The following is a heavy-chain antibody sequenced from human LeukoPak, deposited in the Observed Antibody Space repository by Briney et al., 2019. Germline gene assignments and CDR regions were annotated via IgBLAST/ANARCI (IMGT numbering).Heavy chain of an antibody. V-gene: IGHV4-34*01. Sequence: SETLSLTCAVYGGSFSGYYWSWIRQPPGKGLEWIGEINHSGSTNYNPSLKSRVTISVGTSKNQFSLKLSSVTAADTAVYYCARRGLDYDFWSGYYTGYYFDYWGQGTLVTVSS. CDR1: GGSFSGYY. CDR2: INHSGST. CDR3: ARRGLDYDFWSGYYTGYYFDY. D-gene: IGHD3-3*01. J-gene: IGHJ4*02.